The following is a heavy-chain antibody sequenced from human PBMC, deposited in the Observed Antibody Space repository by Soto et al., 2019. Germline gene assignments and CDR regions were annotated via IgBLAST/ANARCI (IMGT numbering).Heavy chain of an antibody. V-gene: IGHV1-18*04. D-gene: IGHD3-9*01. CDR2: ISAYNGNT. Sequence: VASVKVSCKASGYTFTSHGITWVRQAPGQGLEWMGWISAYNGNTNYAQKLQGRVTMTTDTSTSSAYMELRSLRSDDTAVYYCARDGLSYDTLVVRPYGMDLWGQGTKVTGSS. J-gene: IGHJ6*02. CDR1: GYTFTSHG. CDR3: ARDGLSYDTLVVRPYGMDL.